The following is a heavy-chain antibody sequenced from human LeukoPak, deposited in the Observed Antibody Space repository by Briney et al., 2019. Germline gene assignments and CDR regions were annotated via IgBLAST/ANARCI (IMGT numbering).Heavy chain of an antibody. CDR3: AKEGIYLKSSLED. CDR1: GFTFTNYE. Sequence: GGSLRLSCAASGFTFTNYEMSWVRQAPGKGLEWLSSISGSGDSVFYADSAKGRFTISRDNSKNTFYLQMNSLRVDDTAIYYCAKEGIYLKSSLEDWGQGTPVTVSS. J-gene: IGHJ4*02. V-gene: IGHV3-23*01. D-gene: IGHD5-12*01. CDR2: ISGSGDSV.